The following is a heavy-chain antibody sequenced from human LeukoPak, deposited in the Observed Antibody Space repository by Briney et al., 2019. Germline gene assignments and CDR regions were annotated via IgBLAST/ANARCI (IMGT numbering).Heavy chain of an antibody. CDR3: ERERYDSSGFFHWLDP. J-gene: IGHJ5*02. Sequence: ASVKVSCKASGYTFTSYAISWVRQAPGQGLEWMGWINAYNGNTNYAQKLQGRVTMTTDTSTSTTYMELKSQRSDDACVYYCERERYDSSGFFHWLDPWGQGTLVTVSS. V-gene: IGHV1-18*01. CDR2: INAYNGNT. D-gene: IGHD3-22*01. CDR1: GYTFTSYA.